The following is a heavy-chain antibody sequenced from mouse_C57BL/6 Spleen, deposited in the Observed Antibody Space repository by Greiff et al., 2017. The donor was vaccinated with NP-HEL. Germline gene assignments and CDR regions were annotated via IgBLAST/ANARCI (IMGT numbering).Heavy chain of an antibody. CDR3: ARGEGYFDV. V-gene: IGHV3-6*01. Sequence: DVQLQESGPGLVKPSQSLSLTCSVTGYSITSGYYWNWIRQFPGNKLEWMGYISYDGSNNYNPSLKNRISITRDTSKNQFFLTLNSVTTEDTATYYCARGEGYFDVWGTGTTVTVSS. CDR2: ISYDGSN. J-gene: IGHJ1*03. CDR1: GYSITSGYY.